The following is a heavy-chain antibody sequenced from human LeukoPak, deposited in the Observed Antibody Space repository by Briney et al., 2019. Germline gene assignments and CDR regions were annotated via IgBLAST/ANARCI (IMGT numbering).Heavy chain of an antibody. CDR1: GYSFTSYW. CDR3: ARLHHYYDSSGFENWFDP. J-gene: IGHJ5*02. Sequence: GESLKISCKGSGYSFTSYWIGWVRQMPGKGLEWMGIIYPGDSDTRYSPSFQGQVTISADKSISTAYLQWSSLKASDTAMYYCARLHHYYDSSGFENWFDPWGQGTLVTVSS. D-gene: IGHD3-22*01. V-gene: IGHV5-51*01. CDR2: IYPGDSDT.